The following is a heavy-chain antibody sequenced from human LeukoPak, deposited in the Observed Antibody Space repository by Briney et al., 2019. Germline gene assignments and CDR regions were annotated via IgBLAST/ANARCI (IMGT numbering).Heavy chain of an antibody. Sequence: SETLSLTCAVYGGSFSGYYWSWIRHPPGKGLEWIGEINHSGTTIFNPSLRSRVTISIDTSKNQFSLKLSSVTAADTAVYYCARDRRHYFDYWGQGTLVTVSS. V-gene: IGHV4-34*01. J-gene: IGHJ4*02. CDR2: INHSGTT. CDR1: GGSFSGYY. CDR3: ARDRRHYFDY.